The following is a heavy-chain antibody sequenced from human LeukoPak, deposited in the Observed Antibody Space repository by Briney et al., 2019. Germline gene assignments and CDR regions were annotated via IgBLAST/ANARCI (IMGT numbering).Heavy chain of an antibody. CDR1: GFTFSDSA. V-gene: IGHV3-73*01. D-gene: IGHD6-19*01. Sequence: QAGGSLSLSYAASGFTFSDSAIHWVRRASGKGLEWVGRIRSKADYYATSSAASVRGRFTVSRDDSENMAYLQMSSLKIDDTAVYYCTREYSSGWPFDYWGQGTLVTVSS. J-gene: IGHJ4*02. CDR3: TREYSSGWPFDY. CDR2: IRSKADYYAT.